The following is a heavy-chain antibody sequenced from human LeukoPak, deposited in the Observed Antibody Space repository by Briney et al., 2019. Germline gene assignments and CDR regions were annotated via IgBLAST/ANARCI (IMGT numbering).Heavy chain of an antibody. D-gene: IGHD5/OR15-5a*01. CDR3: VRDKVSGPTLLDH. CDR2: INEDGSVK. V-gene: IGHV3-7*01. Sequence: GSLRLSCEASGFTFSNYWMSWVRQAPGKGLEWVANINEDGSVKYYADSVKGRFTVSRDNARNSVFLQMNSLRAEDTAVYHCVRDKVSGPTLLDHWGQGTLVTVSS. CDR1: GFTFSNYW. J-gene: IGHJ4*02.